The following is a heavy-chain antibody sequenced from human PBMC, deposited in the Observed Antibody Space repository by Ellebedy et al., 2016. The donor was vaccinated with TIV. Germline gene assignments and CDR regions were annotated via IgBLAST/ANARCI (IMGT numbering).Heavy chain of an antibody. CDR1: GGSFSGYY. V-gene: IGHV4-34*01. J-gene: IGHJ5*02. Sequence: MPSETLSLTCAVYGGSFSGYYWSWIRQPPGKGLEWIGSIYYSGSNYYNPSLKSRVTISVAKSKNQFSLKLSSVTAAATAVYYCARHQKGSSWYGCWFDPWGQGTPVTVSS. CDR3: ARHQKGSSWYGCWFDP. CDR2: IYYSGSN. D-gene: IGHD6-13*01.